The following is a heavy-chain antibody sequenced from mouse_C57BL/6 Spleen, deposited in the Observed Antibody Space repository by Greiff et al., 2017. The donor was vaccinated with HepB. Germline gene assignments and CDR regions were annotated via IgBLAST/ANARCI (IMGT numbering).Heavy chain of an antibody. CDR1: GYTFTSYW. CDR3: ASLITTVDAMDY. V-gene: IGHV1-74*01. J-gene: IGHJ4*01. CDR2: IHPSDSDT. D-gene: IGHD1-1*01. Sequence: QVQLQQPGAELVKPGASVKVSCKASGYTFTSYWMHWVKQRPGQGLEWIERIHPSDSDTNYNQKFKGKATLTVDKSSSTAYMQLSSLTSEDSAVYYCASLITTVDAMDYWGQGTSVTVSS.